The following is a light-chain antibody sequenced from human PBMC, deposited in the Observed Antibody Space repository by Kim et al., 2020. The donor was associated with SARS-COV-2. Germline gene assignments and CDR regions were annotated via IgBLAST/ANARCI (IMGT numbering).Light chain of an antibody. CDR2: DAS. CDR1: QSVSSK. V-gene: IGKV3D-15*01. J-gene: IGKJ2*01. CDR3: QQYSKWPQT. Sequence: EIVMTQSPVTLSVSPGERATLSCRASQSVSSKLVWYQQRPGQAPRLLIYDASTRATGIPDRFSGSGSGTEFTLNIGNLQSEDVAVYYCQQYSKWPQTFGQGTKLEI.